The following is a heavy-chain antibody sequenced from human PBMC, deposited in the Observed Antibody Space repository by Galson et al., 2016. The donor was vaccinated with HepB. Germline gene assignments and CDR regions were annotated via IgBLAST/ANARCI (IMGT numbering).Heavy chain of an antibody. Sequence: SVKVSCKASGYTFTSCSMHWVRQAPGQGPEWMGIIHPSGGYTRYAQNFQGRVTMTRDTSTSTVYMELSRLKSEDTAMYYCAGDNTRWSFDSWGQGTLVTSSS. V-gene: IGHV1-46*01. J-gene: IGHJ4*02. CDR3: AGDNTRWSFDS. D-gene: IGHD2-15*01. CDR2: IHPSGGYT. CDR1: GYTFTSCS.